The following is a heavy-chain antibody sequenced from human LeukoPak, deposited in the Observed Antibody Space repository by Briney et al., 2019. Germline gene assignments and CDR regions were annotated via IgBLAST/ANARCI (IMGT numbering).Heavy chain of an antibody. CDR3: ARHSGVRGIPYFDY. D-gene: IGHD3-10*01. CDR1: GGSISSRSYY. V-gene: IGHV4-39*01. CDR2: IYYSGST. J-gene: IGHJ4*02. Sequence: SDTLSLTCAVSGGSISSRSYYWGRIRQPPGKGLEWIVSIYYSGSTYYNPSLKSRVPISVDTSKKQFSLKLSSVTAADTAVYYCARHSGVRGIPYFDYWGQGTLVTVSS.